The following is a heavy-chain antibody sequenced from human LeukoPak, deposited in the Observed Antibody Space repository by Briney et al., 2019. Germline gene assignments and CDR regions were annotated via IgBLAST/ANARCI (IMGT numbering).Heavy chain of an antibody. J-gene: IGHJ4*02. V-gene: IGHV3-64*01. D-gene: IGHD6-25*01. CDR3: ARSERPDGFPLDH. Sequence: GGSLRLSCAASGFSFSNYAMHWVRLAPGKGLEYVSAITGNGGGTYYVNSVKDRFTISRDNSKNTLYLQMGSLRPEDMAVYYCARSERPDGFPLDHWGQGTLVTVSS. CDR2: ITGNGGGT. CDR1: GFSFSNYA.